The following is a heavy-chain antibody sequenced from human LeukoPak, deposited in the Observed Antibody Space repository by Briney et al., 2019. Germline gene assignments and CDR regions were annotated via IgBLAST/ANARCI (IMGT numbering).Heavy chain of an antibody. CDR3: AREAAADPSS. CDR1: GGSISSYY. V-gene: IGHV4-59*12. J-gene: IGHJ5*02. CDR2: IYYSGST. Sequence: SETLSLTCTVSGGSISSYYWSWIRQPPGKGLGWIGYIYYSGSTYYNPSLKSRVTISVDRSKNQFSLKLSSVTAADTAVYYCAREAAADPSSWGQGTLVTVSS. D-gene: IGHD6-13*01.